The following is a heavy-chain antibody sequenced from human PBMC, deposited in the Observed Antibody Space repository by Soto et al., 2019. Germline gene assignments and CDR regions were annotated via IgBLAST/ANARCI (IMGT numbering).Heavy chain of an antibody. CDR1: GDSISTVDYF. J-gene: IGHJ5*01. CDR2: IYHSATT. D-gene: IGHD2-15*01. V-gene: IGHV4-30-4*01. CDR3: ARGRYCLTGRCFPNWFDS. Sequence: SETLSLTCSVSGDSISTVDYFWAWVRQPPGQALEYIGYIYHSATTYYNPSFESRVAIFPDTSKSQFSLNVTSLTAADTAVYFCARGRYCLTGRCFPNWFDSWGQGTLVTVSS.